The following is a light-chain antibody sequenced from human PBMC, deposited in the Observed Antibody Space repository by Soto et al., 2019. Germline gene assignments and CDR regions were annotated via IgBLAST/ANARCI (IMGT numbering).Light chain of an antibody. CDR2: DAS. Sequence: EITLTQSPATLSLSPGDRATLSCGASQSVSSSYVAWYQHRPGLAPRLLIHDASSRATGIPDRFSGTKSGTDFTLTIRRLEPEEAAVYYCKQYGSSPITVGQGTRLEIK. V-gene: IGKV3D-20*01. CDR1: QSVSSSY. J-gene: IGKJ5*01. CDR3: KQYGSSPIT.